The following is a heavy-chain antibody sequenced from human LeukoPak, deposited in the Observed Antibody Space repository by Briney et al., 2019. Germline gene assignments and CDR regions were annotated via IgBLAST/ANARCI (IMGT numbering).Heavy chain of an antibody. CDR1: GFTFSSYW. CDR3: ARVVQIEGSPSYFDY. J-gene: IGHJ4*02. Sequence: GGSLRLSCAASGFTFSSYWMSWVRQAPGKGLEWVANIKQDGSEKYYVDSVKGRFTISRDNAKNSLYLQMNSLRAEDTAVCYCARVVQIEGSPSYFDYWGQGTLVTVSS. D-gene: IGHD1-26*01. CDR2: IKQDGSEK. V-gene: IGHV3-7*03.